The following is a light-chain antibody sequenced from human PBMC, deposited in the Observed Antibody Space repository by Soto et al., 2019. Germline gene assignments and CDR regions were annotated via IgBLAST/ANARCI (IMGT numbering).Light chain of an antibody. Sequence: DVQRTECPSSLSAAVGDRVTIICQASQDITNYLNWYQQKPGKAPKLLIYDASNLETGVPSRFSGSGSGTHFSFTISSLQPEDIATYYCQQFDNVPFTFGQGTRLEMK. CDR2: DAS. V-gene: IGKV1-33*01. J-gene: IGKJ5*01. CDR3: QQFDNVPFT. CDR1: QDITNY.